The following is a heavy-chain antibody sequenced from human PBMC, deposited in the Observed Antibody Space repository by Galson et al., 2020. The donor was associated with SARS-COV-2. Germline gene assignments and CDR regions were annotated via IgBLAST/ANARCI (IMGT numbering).Heavy chain of an antibody. CDR1: GFTFSDYA. CDR3: LAYSSTRRNY. D-gene: IGHD6-19*01. Sequence: GGSLRLSCPASGFTFSDYAMHWVRQAPGKGLEYVSDMSSDGGTSFYADSLNGRSAMSRDNSKNTFYLQMTGLRIEDTALYYCLAYSSTRRNYWGQGTLVTVSS. CDR2: MSSDGGTS. V-gene: IGHV3-64D*06. J-gene: IGHJ4*02.